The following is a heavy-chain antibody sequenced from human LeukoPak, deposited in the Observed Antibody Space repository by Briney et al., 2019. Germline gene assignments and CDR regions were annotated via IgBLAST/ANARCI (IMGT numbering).Heavy chain of an antibody. CDR2: ISSNGGGT. CDR3: ARQDDYGDYGIEH. J-gene: IGHJ1*01. Sequence: GGSLRLSCAASGFTFSSYAMHWVRQAPGKGLEYVSAISSNGGGTYYANSVKGRFTISRGNSKNTLYLQMGSLRAEDMAVYYCARQDDYGDYGIEHWGQGTLVTVSS. D-gene: IGHD4-17*01. CDR1: GFTFSSYA. V-gene: IGHV3-64*01.